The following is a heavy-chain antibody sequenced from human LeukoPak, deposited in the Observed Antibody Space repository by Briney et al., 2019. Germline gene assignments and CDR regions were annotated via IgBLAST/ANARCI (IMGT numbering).Heavy chain of an antibody. D-gene: IGHD3-3*02. CDR3: ARQLGHFWSGGRAFDI. V-gene: IGHV4-38-2*01. Sequence: SETLSLTCAVSGYSISSGYYWGWIRQPPGKGLEWIGSIYHSGSTYYNPSLKSRVTISVDTSKNQFSLKLSSVTAADTAVYYCARQLGHFWSGGRAFDIWGQGTMVTVSS. J-gene: IGHJ3*02. CDR1: GYSISSGYY. CDR2: IYHSGST.